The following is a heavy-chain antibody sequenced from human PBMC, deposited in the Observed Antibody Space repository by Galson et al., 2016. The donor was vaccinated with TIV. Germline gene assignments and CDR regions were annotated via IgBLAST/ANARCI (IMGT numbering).Heavy chain of an antibody. D-gene: IGHD2-21*02. CDR2: IGTIGDT. CDR1: GLSVSINY. J-gene: IGHJ2*01. Sequence: LRLSCAASGLSVSINYMTWVRQAPGKGLEWVSGIGTIGDTFYPGSVKGRFTVSRENAKNSLYLQMNNVRAGDTAVYYCARGTFCGGDCSRRWYLDLWGRGILVTVSS. CDR3: ARGTFCGGDCSRRWYLDL. V-gene: IGHV3-13*01.